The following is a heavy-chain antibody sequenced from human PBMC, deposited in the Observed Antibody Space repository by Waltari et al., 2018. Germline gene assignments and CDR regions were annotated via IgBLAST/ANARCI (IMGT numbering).Heavy chain of an antibody. V-gene: IGHV5-51*01. D-gene: IGHD3-10*01. J-gene: IGHJ4*02. CDR1: GYSFTTTW. CDR3: VVGSSFDY. Sequence: EVQVVQSGAEVKKPGESLKISCEGSGYSFTTTWIGWVRQMPGKGLEWMGIIYPGDSDTRYSPSFQGQVTISADKSINTAYLQWSTLKASGTAMYYCVVGSSFDYWGQGTLVTVSS. CDR2: IYPGDSDT.